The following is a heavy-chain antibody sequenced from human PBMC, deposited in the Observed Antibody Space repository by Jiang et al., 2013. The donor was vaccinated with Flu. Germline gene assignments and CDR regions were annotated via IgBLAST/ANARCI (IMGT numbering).Heavy chain of an antibody. CDR1: GFTFSSYS. Sequence: VQLLESGGGLVQPGGSLRLSCAASGFTFSSYSMNWVRQAPGKGLEWVSYISSSSSTIYYADSVKGRFTISRDNAKNSLYLQMNSLRAEDTAVYYCSGFWSGYLSRYGMDVWGQGTTVTVSS. J-gene: IGHJ6*02. D-gene: IGHD3-3*01. CDR2: ISSSSSTI. CDR3: SGFWSGYLSRYGMDV. V-gene: IGHV3-48*01.